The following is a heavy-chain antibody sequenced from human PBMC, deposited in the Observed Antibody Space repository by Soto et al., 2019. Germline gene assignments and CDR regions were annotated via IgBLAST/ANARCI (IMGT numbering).Heavy chain of an antibody. CDR2: ISYDGSNK. J-gene: IGHJ4*02. D-gene: IGHD2-15*01. CDR3: ARAGGLLLDY. CDR1: GFTFSSYA. V-gene: IGHV3-30-3*01. Sequence: QVQLVESGGGVVQPGRSLRLSCAASGFTFSSYAMHWVRQAPGKGLEWVAVISYDGSNKYYADSVKGRFTISRDISKNTRYPQMNSLRAEDTSVYYCARAGGLLLDYWGQGTLVTVSS.